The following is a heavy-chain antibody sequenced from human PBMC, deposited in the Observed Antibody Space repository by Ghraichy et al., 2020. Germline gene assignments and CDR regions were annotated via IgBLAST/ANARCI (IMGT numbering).Heavy chain of an antibody. CDR3: ARHSLTIGCDY. D-gene: IGHD3-9*01. V-gene: IGHV4-59*01. Sequence: SETLSLTCTVSGGSISGYYWTWIRQPPGKGLEWIGYISYSGSPNYNPSLKSRVTISVDTSKNQFSLKLTSVTAADTAVYYCARHSLTIGCDYWGQGTLVTVSS. CDR2: ISYSGSP. J-gene: IGHJ4*02. CDR1: GGSISGYY.